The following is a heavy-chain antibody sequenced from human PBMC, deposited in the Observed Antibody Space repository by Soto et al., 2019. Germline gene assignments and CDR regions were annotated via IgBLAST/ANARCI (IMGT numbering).Heavy chain of an antibody. V-gene: IGHV4-34*01. D-gene: IGHD5-18*01. CDR1: GGSFSGYY. J-gene: IGHJ4*02. Sequence: SETLSLTCAVYGGSFSGYYWSWIRQPPGKGLEWIGEINHSGSTNYNPSLKSRVTISVDTSKNQFSLKPSSVTAADTAVYYCARRRGYSYGSLDYWGQGTLVTVSS. CDR3: ARRRGYSYGSLDY. CDR2: INHSGST.